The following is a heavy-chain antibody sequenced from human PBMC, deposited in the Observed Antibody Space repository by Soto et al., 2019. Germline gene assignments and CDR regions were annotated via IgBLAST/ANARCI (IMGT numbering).Heavy chain of an antibody. V-gene: IGHV3-30*03. CDR2: ISYDGSNK. D-gene: IGHD3-22*01. CDR3: ARDRGYYDSSGFYFVDAFDI. CDR1: GFTFSTYG. Sequence: GGSLRLSCAVSGFTFSTYGMRWVRQAPGKGLEWVAIISYDGSNKYYTDSVKGRFTISRDNSKNTLYLQMNSLRAEDTAVYYCARDRGYYDSSGFYFVDAFDIWGQGTTVTVPS. J-gene: IGHJ3*02.